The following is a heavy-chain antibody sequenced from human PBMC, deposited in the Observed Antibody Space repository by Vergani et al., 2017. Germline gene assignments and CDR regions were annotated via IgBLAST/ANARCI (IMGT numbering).Heavy chain of an antibody. Sequence: EVQLVESGGGLVQPGRSLRLSCTASGFTFGDYAMSWVRQAPGKGLEWVGFIRSKAYGGTTEYAASVKGRFTISRDDSKSIAYLQMNSLKTEDTAVYYCTRVGLYGYYYYYYMDVWGKGTTVTVSS. CDR2: IRSKAYGGTT. CDR3: TRVGLYGYYYYYYMDV. V-gene: IGHV3-49*04. J-gene: IGHJ6*03. CDR1: GFTFGDYA. D-gene: IGHD2-2*02.